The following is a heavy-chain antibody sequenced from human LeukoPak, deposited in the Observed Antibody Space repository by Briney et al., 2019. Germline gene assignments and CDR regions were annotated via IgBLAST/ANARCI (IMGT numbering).Heavy chain of an antibody. V-gene: IGHV4-59*08. CDR1: GGSINSHY. J-gene: IGHJ4*02. CDR3: VRRDPGWNYFDY. Sequence: SETLSLTCAVSGGSINSHYWGWIRQPPGKGLQWIGDIFYTGKNNYNPSLKSRVTISLDTSKDHLSLHLTSLLAADTAIYYCVRRDPGWNYFDYWGQGTLVTVSS. CDR2: IFYTGKN. D-gene: IGHD6-19*01.